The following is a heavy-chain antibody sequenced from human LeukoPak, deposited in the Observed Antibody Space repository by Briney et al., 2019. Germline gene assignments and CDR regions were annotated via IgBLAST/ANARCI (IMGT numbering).Heavy chain of an antibody. J-gene: IGHJ4*02. CDR1: GGSISSGGYY. V-gene: IGHV4-30-2*01. Sequence: SESLSLTCTVSGGSISSGGYYWSWICQPPGKGLECIGNIYHSGSTYYNPSLKSRITISVDRSKNQFSLKLTSVTAADTAEYYCAKGGTPGYSSGWATFDYWGQGNLVTVSS. D-gene: IGHD6-19*01. CDR2: IYHSGST. CDR3: AKGGTPGYSSGWATFDY.